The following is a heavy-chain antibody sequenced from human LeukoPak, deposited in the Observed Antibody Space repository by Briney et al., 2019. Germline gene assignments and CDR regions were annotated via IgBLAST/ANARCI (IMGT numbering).Heavy chain of an antibody. CDR3: ARGGQWLRPLDY. CDR1: GGSFSGYY. D-gene: IGHD5-12*01. CDR2: INHSGST. V-gene: IGHV4-34*01. J-gene: IGHJ4*02. Sequence: SETLSLTCAVYGGSFSGYYWSWIRQPPGKGLEWIGEINHSGSTNYNPSLKSRVTISVDTSKNQFSLKLSSVTAADTAVYYCARGGQWLRPLDYWGQGTLVTVSS.